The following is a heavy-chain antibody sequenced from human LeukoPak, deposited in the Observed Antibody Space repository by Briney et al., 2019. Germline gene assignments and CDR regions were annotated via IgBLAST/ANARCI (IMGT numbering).Heavy chain of an antibody. CDR1: GYTFTSYY. CDR2: INPSGGST. CDR3: ARELSRYNWNYVPAAVFYCYYYGMDV. V-gene: IGHV1-46*01. D-gene: IGHD1-7*01. J-gene: IGHJ6*02. Sequence: ASVKVSCKASGYTFTSYYMHWVRQAPGQGLEWMGIINPSGGSTSYAQKFQGRVTMTRDTSTSTVYMELSSLRSEDTAVYYCARELSRYNWNYVPAAVFYCYYYGMDVWGQGTTVTVSS.